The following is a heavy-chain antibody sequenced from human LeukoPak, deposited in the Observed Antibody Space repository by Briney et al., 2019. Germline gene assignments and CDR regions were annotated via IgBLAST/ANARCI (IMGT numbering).Heavy chain of an antibody. V-gene: IGHV1-46*01. CDR3: AREGIAARSNWFDP. CDR2: ITPTGRST. J-gene: IGHJ5*02. Sequence: IITPTGRSTSYRQKFQGTVTMTSDTSTSTVYMELSSLRSEDTAVYYCAREGIAARSNWFDPWGQGTLVTVSS. D-gene: IGHD6-6*01.